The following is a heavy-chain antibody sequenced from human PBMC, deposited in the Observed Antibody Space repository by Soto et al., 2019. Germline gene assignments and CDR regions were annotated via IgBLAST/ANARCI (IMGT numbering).Heavy chain of an antibody. J-gene: IGHJ4*02. V-gene: IGHV3-23*01. CDR2: ITGRGDKT. CDR1: GLTFSRHG. D-gene: IGHD3-16*01. Sequence: QTGGSLRLSCVGTGLTFSRHGMTWVRQAPGKGLQWVSGITGRGDKTYYADSVKGRFTISRDNSKNMLYLQMTSLRAEDTAVYSCASRGGDPYYSDYWGRGTLVTVSS. CDR3: ASRGGDPYYSDY.